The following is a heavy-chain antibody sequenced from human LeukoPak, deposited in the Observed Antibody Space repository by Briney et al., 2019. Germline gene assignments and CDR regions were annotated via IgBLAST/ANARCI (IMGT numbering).Heavy chain of an antibody. CDR2: ISSSSSYI. D-gene: IGHD4-11*01. CDR1: GFTFSSYS. CDR3: ARVMTTVTTLDY. V-gene: IGHV3-21*01. J-gene: IGHJ4*02. Sequence: KPGGSLRLSCAASGFTFSSYSMNWVRQAPGKGLEWVSSISSSSSYIYYADSVKGRFTISRDNAKNSLYLQMNSLRAEDTAVYYCARVMTTVTTLDYWGQGTLVTVSS.